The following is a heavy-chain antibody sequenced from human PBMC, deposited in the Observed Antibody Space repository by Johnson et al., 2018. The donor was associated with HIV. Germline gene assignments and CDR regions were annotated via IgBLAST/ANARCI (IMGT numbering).Heavy chain of an antibody. CDR2: IKQDGSEK. V-gene: IGHV3-7*01. D-gene: IGHD3/OR15-3a*01. Sequence: VQLVESGGGLVQPGGSLRLSCAATGFRFDSHAINWVRQAPGKGLEWVANIKQDGSEKYYVDSVKGRFTIARDNAKNSLYLQMNSLRAGDTAVYYCARGIGLGAGSAFDIWGQGTMVTVSS. J-gene: IGHJ3*02. CDR3: ARGIGLGAGSAFDI. CDR1: GFRFDSHA.